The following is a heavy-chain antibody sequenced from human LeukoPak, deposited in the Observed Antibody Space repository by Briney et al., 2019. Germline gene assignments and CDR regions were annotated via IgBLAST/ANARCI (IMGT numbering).Heavy chain of an antibody. D-gene: IGHD7-27*01. J-gene: IGHJ1*01. CDR2: LSGGGTG. Sequence: GGSLRLSCAVSGFTFNNFAMNWVRQPPGKGLEWVSSLSGGGTGHYADSVKGRFTISRDISNNTLFLQMNSLSGADTAVYYCAKDLGRAVNQCAVAYFRHWGQGTLVTVSS. CDR1: GFTFNNFA. V-gene: IGHV3-23*01. CDR3: AKDLGRAVNQCAVAYFRH.